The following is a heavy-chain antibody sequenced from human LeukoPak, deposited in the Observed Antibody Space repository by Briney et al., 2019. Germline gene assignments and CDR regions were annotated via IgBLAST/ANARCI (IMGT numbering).Heavy chain of an antibody. CDR3: ARGIYCDF. CDR2: ISTSNGDT. V-gene: IGHV1-18*01. CDR1: GYSLTTYG. Sequence: ASQKVSCNASGYSLTTYGITWVRQAPGQGLEWVAWISTSNGDTDYAQKVQGRVTLTTDTSTSTVYMELRSLRSDDTAVYYCARGIYCDFWGQGTLVTVSS. J-gene: IGHJ4*02.